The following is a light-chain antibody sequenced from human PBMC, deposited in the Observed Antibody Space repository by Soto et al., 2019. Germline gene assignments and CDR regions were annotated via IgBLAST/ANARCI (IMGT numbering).Light chain of an antibody. CDR2: GAS. J-gene: IGKJ1*01. V-gene: IGKV3-15*01. CDR3: QQHNNWPPWT. Sequence: EIVMTQSPATLSVSPGERATLSCRASQSVSSNLAWYQQKPGQAPRLLMYGASTRATGIPDRFSGSGSGTEFTLTIGSLKSEDFAVYYCQQHNNWPPWTFGQGTVVESK. CDR1: QSVSSN.